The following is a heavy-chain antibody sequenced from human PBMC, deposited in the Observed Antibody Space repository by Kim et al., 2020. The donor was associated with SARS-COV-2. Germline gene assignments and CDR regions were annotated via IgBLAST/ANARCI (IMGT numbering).Heavy chain of an antibody. Sequence: VKGRFTMSRDDSKNTAYLEMSGLKTEDTALYYCTRIPATTLAFWDAFDIWGQGTMVTVSS. V-gene: IGHV3-73*01. CDR3: TRIPATTLAFWDAFDI. J-gene: IGHJ3*02. D-gene: IGHD1-1*01.